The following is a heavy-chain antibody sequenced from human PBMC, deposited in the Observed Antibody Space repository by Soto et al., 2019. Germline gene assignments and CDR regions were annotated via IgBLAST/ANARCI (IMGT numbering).Heavy chain of an antibody. CDR2: ISYDGSNK. CDR3: ARVTPPLTYYYVSSGVDAFDI. J-gene: IGHJ3*02. CDR1: GFTFSSYA. D-gene: IGHD3-22*01. Sequence: QVQLVESGGGVVQPGRSLRLSCAASGFTFSSYAMHWVRQAPGKGLEWVAVISYDGSNKYYADSVKGRFTISRDNSKNTLYLQMNSLRAEDTAVYYCARVTPPLTYYYVSSGVDAFDIWGQGTMVTVSS. V-gene: IGHV3-30-3*01.